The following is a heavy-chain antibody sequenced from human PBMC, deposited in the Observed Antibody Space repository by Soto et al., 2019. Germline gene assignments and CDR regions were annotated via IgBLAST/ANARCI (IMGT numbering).Heavy chain of an antibody. CDR2: ISGSGGST. J-gene: IGHJ4*02. CDR1: GFTFSSYA. CDR3: ARRGSGSYYYY. V-gene: IGHV3-23*01. Sequence: EVQLLESGGGLVQPGGSLRLSCAASGFTFSSYAMRWVRQAPVKGLEWVSAISGSGGSTYYADSVKGRFTISRDNSKNTLYLQMNSLRAEDTVVYYCARRGSGSYYYYWGQGTLVSVSS. D-gene: IGHD1-26*01.